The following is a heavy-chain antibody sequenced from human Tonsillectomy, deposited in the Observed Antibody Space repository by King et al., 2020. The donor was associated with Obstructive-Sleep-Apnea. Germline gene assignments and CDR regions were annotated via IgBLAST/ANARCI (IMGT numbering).Heavy chain of an antibody. D-gene: IGHD3-16*01. Sequence: VQLVQSGGGLVQPGGSLRLSCAASGITFSSYSMNWVRQAPGKGLEWVSYISSSTSTIYYADSVKSRFTISRDNAKTSLYLQMNSLRAEETAVYYCATGGPDAFDFWGRGTMVTVSS. CDR1: GITFSSYS. CDR3: ATGGPDAFDF. CDR2: ISSSTSTI. V-gene: IGHV3-48*04. J-gene: IGHJ3*01.